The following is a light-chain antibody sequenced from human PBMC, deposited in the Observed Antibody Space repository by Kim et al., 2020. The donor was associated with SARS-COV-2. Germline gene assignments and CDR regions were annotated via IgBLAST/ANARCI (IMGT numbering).Light chain of an antibody. J-gene: IGKJ2*01. Sequence: SAITCKSRQSAVYSSNKKNYLGSYPNKPGQPPKLLIYWASTRESGVPDRFSGSGSGTDFTLTLSSLQAEYVAVYYCQQYYSVPYNFGQGTKLEI. CDR3: QQYYSVPYN. CDR2: WAS. V-gene: IGKV4-1*01. CDR1: QSAVYSSNKKNY.